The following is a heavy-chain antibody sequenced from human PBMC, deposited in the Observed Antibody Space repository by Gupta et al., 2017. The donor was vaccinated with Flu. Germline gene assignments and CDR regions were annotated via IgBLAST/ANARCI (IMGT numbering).Heavy chain of an antibody. CDR3: ARVGDYGGIDF. J-gene: IGHJ4*02. CDR1: GYTFINYY. D-gene: IGHD4-23*01. Sequence: QVQLVHSGAEVKKPGASVKVSCKASGYTFINYYIYWVRQAPGQGLEWMGIINPTDGSTRYAQKFQVRVTMTRDTSTSKVYLELHSLRSEDTAMYYYARVGDYGGIDFWGQGTLVTVSS. V-gene: IGHV1-46*01. CDR2: INPTDGST.